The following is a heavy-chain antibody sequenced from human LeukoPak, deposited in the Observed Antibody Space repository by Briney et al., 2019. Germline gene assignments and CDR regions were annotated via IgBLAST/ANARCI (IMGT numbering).Heavy chain of an antibody. D-gene: IGHD1-26*01. Sequence: SETLSLTCGVYGGSFSDYYWSWIRQPPGKGLEWIGEINHSGSTNYNPSLKSRVTISVDTSKNQFSLKMSSVTAADTAVYYCASRRTISGSYYRFDYWGQGTLVTVSS. V-gene: IGHV4-34*01. CDR2: INHSGST. CDR3: ASRRTISGSYYRFDY. CDR1: GGSFSDYY. J-gene: IGHJ4*02.